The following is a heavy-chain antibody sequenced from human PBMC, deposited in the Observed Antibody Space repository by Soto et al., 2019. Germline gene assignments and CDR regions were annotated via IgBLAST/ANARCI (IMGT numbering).Heavy chain of an antibody. CDR2: ISGSDDST. CDR3: VKDWTGDTCPCMDV. Sequence: EVQLLESGGGLVQPGGSLRLSCAASGFTFNNYAMTWVRQAPGKGLEWVSTISGSDDSTYYADSMKGRLTISRDNSKNALYLQMSSLRAEDTALYYCVKDWTGDTCPCMDVWGQGTTVTVSS. V-gene: IGHV3-23*01. J-gene: IGHJ6*01. D-gene: IGHD2-8*02. CDR1: GFTFNNYA.